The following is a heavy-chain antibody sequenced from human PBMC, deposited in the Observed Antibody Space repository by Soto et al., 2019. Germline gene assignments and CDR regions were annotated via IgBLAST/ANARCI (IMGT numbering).Heavy chain of an antibody. V-gene: IGHV1-58*02. CDR3: AADSITIFGVAERRMPRYYMDV. Sequence: SVKVSCKASGFTFTSSAMQWVRQARGQRLEWIGWIVVGSGNTNYAQKFQERVTITRDMSTSTAYMELSSLRSEDTAVYYCAADSITIFGVAERRMPRYYMDVWGKGTTVTVSS. CDR2: IVVGSGNT. CDR1: GFTFTSSA. D-gene: IGHD3-3*01. J-gene: IGHJ6*03.